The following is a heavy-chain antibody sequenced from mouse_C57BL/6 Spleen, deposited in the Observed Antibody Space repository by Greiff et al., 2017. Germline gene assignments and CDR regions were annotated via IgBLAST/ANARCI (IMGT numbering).Heavy chain of an antibody. J-gene: IGHJ1*03. D-gene: IGHD2-1*01. CDR3: ARGGNYVRYFDV. CDR1: GYTFTSYW. V-gene: IGHV1-53*01. Sequence: VQLQQPGTELVKPGASVKLSCKASGYTFTSYWMHWVKQRPGQGLEWIGNINPSNGGTNYNEKFKSKATLTVDKSSSTAYMQLSSLTSEDSAVYFCARGGNYVRYFDVWGTGTTVTVSS. CDR2: INPSNGGT.